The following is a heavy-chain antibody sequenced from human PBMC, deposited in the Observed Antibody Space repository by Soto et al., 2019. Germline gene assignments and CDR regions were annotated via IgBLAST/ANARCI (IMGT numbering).Heavy chain of an antibody. J-gene: IGHJ3*02. CDR2: VYTGGST. D-gene: IGHD3-10*01. Sequence: EVQLVESGGGLVQPGGSLRLSCAASGFTVTTNYMSGVPQPPGRGLEWVPVVYTGGSTSYADPVKGRFTVSRDNSKNTLYLQMNSLRAEDTAVYYCARDFSGKNDAFDIWGQGTVVTVSS. CDR1: GFTVTTNY. CDR3: ARDFSGKNDAFDI. V-gene: IGHV3-66*01.